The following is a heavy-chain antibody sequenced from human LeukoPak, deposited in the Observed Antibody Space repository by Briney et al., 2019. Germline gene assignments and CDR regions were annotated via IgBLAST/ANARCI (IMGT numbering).Heavy chain of an antibody. D-gene: IGHD2-15*01. Sequence: HPGGSLRLSCAASGFTFSSYAMHWVRQAPGKGLEWVAVISYDGSNKYYADSVKGRFTISRDNSQNTLYLQMSSLTAGDSAVYYCARGRGYCIGGTCYEAYSDYWGQGTLVTVSS. J-gene: IGHJ4*02. CDR3: ARGRGYCIGGTCYEAYSDY. CDR1: GFTFSSYA. V-gene: IGHV3-30-3*01. CDR2: ISYDGSNK.